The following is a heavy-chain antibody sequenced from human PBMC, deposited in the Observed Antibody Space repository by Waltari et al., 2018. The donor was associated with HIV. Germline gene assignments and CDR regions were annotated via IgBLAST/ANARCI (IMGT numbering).Heavy chain of an antibody. V-gene: IGHV4-34*01. CDR2: INHSGST. CDR1: GGSFSGYY. Sequence: QVQLQQWGAGLLKPSATLSLSCAVSGGSFSGYYWRRLRQPPGKGLEWCGGINHSGSTNCNPSVKSRVAISVDTTENQFSLNLRSVTAADTAIYFCARAPPGDGDSYFDYWGQGALVTVSS. CDR3: ARAPPGDGDSYFDY. J-gene: IGHJ4*02. D-gene: IGHD4-17*01.